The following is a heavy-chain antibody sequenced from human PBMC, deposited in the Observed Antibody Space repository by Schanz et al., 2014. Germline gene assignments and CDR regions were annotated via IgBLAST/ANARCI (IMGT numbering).Heavy chain of an antibody. CDR2: ISGSGAGT. Sequence: EVQLVESGGGMEQPGGSLRLSCAASGFIFSNFAMEWVRQAPGKGLEWVSAISGSGAGTYYADSVKGRFTFSRDNSKNTLYLQMNSLRAEDTAIYYCAKDMARGGYNWGFDSWGQGTLVTVSS. J-gene: IGHJ4*02. CDR3: AKDMARGGYNWGFDS. D-gene: IGHD5-12*01. V-gene: IGHV3-23*04. CDR1: GFIFSNFA.